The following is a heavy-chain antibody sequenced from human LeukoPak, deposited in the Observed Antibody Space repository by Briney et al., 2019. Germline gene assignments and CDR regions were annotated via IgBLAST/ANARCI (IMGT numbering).Heavy chain of an antibody. CDR3: AKPSVGYCTNTTCPGYFAY. CDR2: IGTGIKTL. V-gene: IGHV3-48*01. Sequence: GGSLRLSCVVSGFTFSDYSLNWVRQAPGKGLEWISYIGTGIKTLYYADSVKGRFTISRDNARNSVYLQMDSLRTEDTAVYYCAKPSVGYCTNTTCPGYFAYWGQGTLVTVSS. D-gene: IGHD2-2*01. CDR1: GFTFSDYS. J-gene: IGHJ4*02.